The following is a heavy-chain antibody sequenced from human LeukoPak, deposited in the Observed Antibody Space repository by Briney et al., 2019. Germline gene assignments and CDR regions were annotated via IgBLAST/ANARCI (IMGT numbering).Heavy chain of an antibody. CDR3: GRVRISAARGYMDV. CDR2: ISSKGDNI. V-gene: IGHV3-64*01. D-gene: IGHD6-13*01. CDR1: GFTFSSCA. J-gene: IGHJ6*04. Sequence: GGSLRLSCAASGFTFSSCAIHWVRQAPGKGLEYVSTISSKGDNIFYANSVKGRFTISRDNSKNTVYLQMGSLRAEDMAVYYCGRVRISAARGYMDVWGKGTTVTVSS.